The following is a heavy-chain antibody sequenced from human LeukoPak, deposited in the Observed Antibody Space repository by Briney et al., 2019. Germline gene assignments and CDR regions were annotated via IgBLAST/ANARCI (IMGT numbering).Heavy chain of an antibody. D-gene: IGHD6-19*01. CDR3: ARDYSSGPGGFDY. CDR2: INHSGST. Sequence: SETLSLTCAVYGGSFSGYYWSWIRQPPGKGLEWIGEINHSGSTNYNPSLKSRVTISVDTSKNQFSLKLSSVTAADTAVYYCARDYSSGPGGFDYWGQGTLVTVSS. J-gene: IGHJ4*02. V-gene: IGHV4-34*01. CDR1: GGSFSGYY.